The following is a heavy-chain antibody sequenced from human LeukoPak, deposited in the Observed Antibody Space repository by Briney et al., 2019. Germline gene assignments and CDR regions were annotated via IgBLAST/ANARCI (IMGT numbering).Heavy chain of an antibody. CDR3: ASLAGYYDFWSGYIDY. V-gene: IGHV4-4*07. CDR2: IYSSGST. Sequence: SETLSLTCSVSGDSISNYYWSWIRQSAGKGLEWIGRIYSSGSTYYNPSLKSRVTISVDTSKNQFSLKLSSVTAADTAVYYCASLAGYYDFWSGYIDYWGQGTLVTVSS. J-gene: IGHJ4*02. D-gene: IGHD3-3*01. CDR1: GDSISNYY.